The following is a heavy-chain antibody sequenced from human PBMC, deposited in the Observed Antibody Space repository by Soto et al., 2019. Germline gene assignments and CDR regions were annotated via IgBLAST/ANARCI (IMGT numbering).Heavy chain of an antibody. CDR3: ARESDSSGYNFDY. J-gene: IGHJ4*02. CDR2: ISSSGSTT. D-gene: IGHD3-22*01. V-gene: IGHV3-48*03. Sequence: LRLSCAASGFTFTSYEMIWVRQAPGKGLEWVSYISSSGSTTYYADSVKGRFTISRDNAKNSLYLQMNSLRAEDTAVYYCARESDSSGYNFDYWGQGTLVTVSS. CDR1: GFTFTSYE.